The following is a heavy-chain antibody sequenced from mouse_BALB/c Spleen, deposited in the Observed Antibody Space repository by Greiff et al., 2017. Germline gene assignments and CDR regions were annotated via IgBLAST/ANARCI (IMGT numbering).Heavy chain of an antibody. CDR1: GFTFSDYY. CDR2: ISDGGSYT. V-gene: IGHV5-4*02. D-gene: IGHD4-1*01. Sequence: EVKLMESGGGLVKPGGSLKLSCAASGFTFSDYYMYWVRQTPEKRLEWVATISDGGSYTYYPDSVKGRFTISRDNAKNNLYLQMSSLKSEDTAMYYCARALTGTDYAMDYWGQGTSVTVSS. CDR3: ARALTGTDYAMDY. J-gene: IGHJ4*01.